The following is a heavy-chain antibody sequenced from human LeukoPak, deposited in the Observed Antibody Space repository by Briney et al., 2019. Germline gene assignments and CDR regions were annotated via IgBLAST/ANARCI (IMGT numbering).Heavy chain of an antibody. CDR1: GGSFSGYY. J-gene: IGHJ4*02. CDR3: ARGTINAGIFDY. CDR2: INHSGSI. V-gene: IGHV4-34*01. Sequence: SETLSLTCDVYGGSFSGYYWSWIRQPPGKGLEWIGEINHSGSINYNPSLKSRVTILVDTSKNQFSLRLSSVTAADTAVYYCARGTINAGIFDYWGQGTLATVSS.